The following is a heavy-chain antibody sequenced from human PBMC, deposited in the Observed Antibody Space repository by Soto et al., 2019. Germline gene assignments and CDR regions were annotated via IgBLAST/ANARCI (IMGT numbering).Heavy chain of an antibody. V-gene: IGHV4-34*01. CDR1: GGSFSGYY. CDR2: INHSGST. Sequence: ASETLSLTCAVYGGSFSGYYWSWIRQPPGKGLEWIGEINHSGSTNYNPSLKSRVTISVDTSKNQFSLKLSSVTAADTAVYYCARDQSQGYCSGGSCSYYYYYGMDVWGQGTTDTVSS. CDR3: ARDQSQGYCSGGSCSYYYYYGMDV. J-gene: IGHJ6*02. D-gene: IGHD2-15*01.